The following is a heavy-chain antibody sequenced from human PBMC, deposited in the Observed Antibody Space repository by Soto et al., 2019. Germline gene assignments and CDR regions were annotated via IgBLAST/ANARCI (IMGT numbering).Heavy chain of an antibody. CDR1: GFTFSSCA. V-gene: IGHV3-23*01. Sequence: GGSLRLSCAASGFTFSSCAMSWVRQAPGKGLEWVSTISGNGGSTYYADSVKGRFTISRDNSKNTLYLQMNSLRAEDTAVYYCGTMIVVGFDYWGQGTLVTVSS. J-gene: IGHJ4*02. CDR3: GTMIVVGFDY. CDR2: ISGNGGST. D-gene: IGHD3-22*01.